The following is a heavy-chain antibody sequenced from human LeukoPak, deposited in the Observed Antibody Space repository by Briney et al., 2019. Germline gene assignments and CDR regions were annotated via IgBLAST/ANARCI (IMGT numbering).Heavy chain of an antibody. CDR3: ANSPFSDYYYYMDV. J-gene: IGHJ6*03. V-gene: IGHV3-23*01. Sequence: GGSLRLSCAASGFTFSSYAMTWVRQAPGKGLEWVSAISGSGGTTYFADSVKGRFTISRDNSKNTLYLQMSSLRAEDTAVYYCANSPFSDYYYYMDVWGKGTTVTVSS. CDR2: ISGSGGTT. CDR1: GFTFSSYA.